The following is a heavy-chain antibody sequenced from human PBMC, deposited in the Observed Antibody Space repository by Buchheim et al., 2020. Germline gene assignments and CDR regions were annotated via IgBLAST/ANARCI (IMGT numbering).Heavy chain of an antibody. D-gene: IGHD3-10*01. J-gene: IGHJ5*02. Sequence: QVQLQESGPGLVKPSQTLSLTCTVSGGSISSGSYYWSWIRQPAGKGLEWIGRIYTSGSTNYNPSLKSRVTISVDTSTNQFSLKLSSVTAADTAVYYCARGSLWFREQPLIWFDPWGQGTL. CDR2: IYTSGST. CDR1: GGSISSGSYY. CDR3: ARGSLWFREQPLIWFDP. V-gene: IGHV4-61*02.